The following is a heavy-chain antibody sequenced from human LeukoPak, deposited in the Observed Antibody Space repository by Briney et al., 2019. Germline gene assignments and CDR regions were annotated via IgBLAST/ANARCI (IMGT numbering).Heavy chain of an antibody. CDR1: GGTFSSYA. CDR3: ATPDRYSRGCPNY. CDR2: IIPIFGTA. Sequence: GASVKVSCKASGGTFSSYAISWVRQAPGQGLEWMGGIIPIFGTANYAQKFQGRVTITADESTSTAYMELSSLRSEDTAVYYCATPDRYSRGCPNYWGQGTLVTVSS. V-gene: IGHV1-69*13. J-gene: IGHJ4*02. D-gene: IGHD6-19*01.